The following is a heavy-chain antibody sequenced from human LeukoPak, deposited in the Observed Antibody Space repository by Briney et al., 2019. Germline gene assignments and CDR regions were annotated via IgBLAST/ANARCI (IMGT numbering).Heavy chain of an antibody. CDR3: GGGGGLAVSHA. D-gene: IGHD3-16*01. V-gene: IGHV4-31*08. CDR2: IYYSGSA. CDR1: GGSISNSGHY. J-gene: IGHJ4*02. Sequence: SQTLSLTCTVSGGSISNSGHYWSWIRQHPGKGLEWIGYIYYSGSAYYNPSLKSRVTISVDTSKNQFSLNLNSVTAADTALYFGGGGGGLAVSHAWGQGTLVTVSS.